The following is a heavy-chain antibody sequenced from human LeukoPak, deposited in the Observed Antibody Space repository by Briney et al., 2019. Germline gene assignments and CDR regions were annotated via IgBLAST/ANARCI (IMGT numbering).Heavy chain of an antibody. CDR1: GGTFSSYA. V-gene: IGHV1-69*13. CDR2: IIPIFGTA. CDR3: ARDRDDSSGYYRETLFDY. J-gene: IGHJ4*02. D-gene: IGHD3-22*01. Sequence: SVKVSCKASGGTFSSYAISWVRQAPGQGLEWMGGIIPIFGTANYAQKFQGRVTITADESTSTAYMELSRLRSDDTAVYYCARDRDDSSGYYRETLFDYWGQGTLVTVSS.